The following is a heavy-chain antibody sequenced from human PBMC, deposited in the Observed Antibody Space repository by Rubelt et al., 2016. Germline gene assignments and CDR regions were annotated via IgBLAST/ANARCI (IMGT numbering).Heavy chain of an antibody. CDR3: ARDWELLWFGDIENWFDP. J-gene: IGHJ5*02. CDR1: GFTFSSYA. V-gene: IGHV3-30*04. Sequence: QVQLVESGGGVVQPGRSLRLSCAASGFTFSSYAMHWVRQAPGKGLEWVAVISYDGSNKYYADSVKGRFTISRDNSKNTLYLQMNSLRAEDTAVYYCARDWELLWFGDIENWFDPWGQGTLVTVSS. CDR2: ISYDGSNK. D-gene: IGHD3-10*01.